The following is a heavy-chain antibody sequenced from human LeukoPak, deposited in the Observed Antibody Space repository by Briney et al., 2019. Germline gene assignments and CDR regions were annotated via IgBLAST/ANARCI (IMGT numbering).Heavy chain of an antibody. J-gene: IGHJ5*02. CDR3: ARGVYYDILTGYH. CDR2: IIPIFGTA. D-gene: IGHD3-9*01. CDR1: GGTFSSYA. Sequence: SVKVSCKASGGTFSSYAISWVRQAPGQGLEWMGGIIPIFGTANYAQKFQGRVTITADKSTSTAYMEMSSLRSEDTAVYYCARGVYYDILTGYHWGQGTLVTVSS. V-gene: IGHV1-69*06.